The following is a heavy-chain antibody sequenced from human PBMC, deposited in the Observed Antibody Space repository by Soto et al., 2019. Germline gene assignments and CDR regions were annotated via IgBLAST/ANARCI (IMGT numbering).Heavy chain of an antibody. Sequence: GGSLRLSCAASGFTFSSYAMSWVRQAPGKGLEWVSAISGSGGSTYYADSVKGRFTISRDNSKNTLYLQMNSLRAEDTAVYYCAKDRTYCSGGSCYPYHMDVWGKGTTVTVSS. J-gene: IGHJ6*04. V-gene: IGHV3-23*01. D-gene: IGHD2-15*01. CDR3: AKDRTYCSGGSCYPYHMDV. CDR1: GFTFSSYA. CDR2: ISGSGGST.